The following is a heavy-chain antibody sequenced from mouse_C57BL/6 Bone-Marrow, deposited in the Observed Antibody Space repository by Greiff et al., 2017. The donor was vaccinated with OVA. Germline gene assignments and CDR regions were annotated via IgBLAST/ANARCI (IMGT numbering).Heavy chain of an antibody. J-gene: IGHJ2*01. V-gene: IGHV5-4*01. D-gene: IGHD2-4*01. CDR1: GFTFSSYA. Sequence: DVQLVESGGGLVKPGGSLKLSCAASGFTFSSYAMSWVRQTPEKRLEWVATISDGGSYTYYPDNVKGRFTISRDNAKNNLYLQMSHLKSEDTAMYYCARVDYDKKDYWGQGTTLTVSS. CDR2: ISDGGSYT. CDR3: ARVDYDKKDY.